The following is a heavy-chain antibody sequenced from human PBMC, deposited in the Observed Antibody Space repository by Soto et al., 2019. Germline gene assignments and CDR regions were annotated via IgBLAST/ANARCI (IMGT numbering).Heavy chain of an antibody. J-gene: IGHJ6*02. CDR3: AREGPTIFGVVHYYYYGMDV. V-gene: IGHV1-69*01. D-gene: IGHD3-3*01. Sequence: QVQLVQSGAEVKKPGSSVKVSCKASGGTFSSYAISWVRQAPGQGLEWMGGIIPIFGTANYAQKVQGRVTITADEPTSTAYMELSSLRSEDTAVYYCAREGPTIFGVVHYYYYGMDVWGQGTTVTVSS. CDR1: GGTFSSYA. CDR2: IIPIFGTA.